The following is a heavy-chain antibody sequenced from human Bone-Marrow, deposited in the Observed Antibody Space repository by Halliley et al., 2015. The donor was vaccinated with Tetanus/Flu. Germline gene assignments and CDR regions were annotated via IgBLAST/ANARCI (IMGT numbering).Heavy chain of an antibody. D-gene: IGHD3-22*01. J-gene: IGHJ4*02. CDR2: IHYSGTT. V-gene: IGHV4-31*02. CDR3: ARERPEFDRSGYFLDS. Sequence: IGYIHYSGTTSNNPSRRSRVTMSIDTSQNQFSLKPSSVTAADTAVYYCARERPEFDRSGYFLDSWGQGHLVAVSS.